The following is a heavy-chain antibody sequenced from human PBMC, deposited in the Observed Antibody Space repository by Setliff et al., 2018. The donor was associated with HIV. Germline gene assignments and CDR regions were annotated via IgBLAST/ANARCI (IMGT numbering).Heavy chain of an antibody. Sequence: GGSLRLSCAASGFTFSSYAMAWVRQAPGKGLEWVSQISGGAGSTVYADSMEGRFTISRDNFKDTLYLQMHSLRAEDTAVYYCAKGIRVAGTSHFDSWGQGALVTVSS. CDR1: GFTFSSYA. D-gene: IGHD6-19*01. CDR2: ISGGAGST. J-gene: IGHJ4*02. V-gene: IGHV3-23*01. CDR3: AKGIRVAGTSHFDS.